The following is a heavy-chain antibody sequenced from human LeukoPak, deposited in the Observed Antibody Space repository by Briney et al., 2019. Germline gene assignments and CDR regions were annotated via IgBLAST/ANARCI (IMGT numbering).Heavy chain of an antibody. J-gene: IGHJ3*02. Sequence: ASVKVSCKVSGYTLTGLSMHWGRQAPGQGLEWMGGFDPEDGETIYAQKFQGRVTMTEDTSTDTAYMELSSLRSEDTAVYYCAEWLVDAFDIWGQGTMVTVSS. CDR3: AEWLVDAFDI. CDR1: GYTLTGLS. CDR2: FDPEDGET. V-gene: IGHV1-24*01. D-gene: IGHD6-19*01.